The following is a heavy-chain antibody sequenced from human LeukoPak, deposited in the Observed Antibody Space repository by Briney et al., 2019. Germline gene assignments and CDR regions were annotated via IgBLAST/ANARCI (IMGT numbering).Heavy chain of an antibody. CDR2: ISYDGSNK. D-gene: IGHD3-10*01. J-gene: IGHJ6*03. Sequence: GGTLRLSCAASGFTFSRYGMSWVRQAPGKGLEWVAVISYDGSNKYYADSVKGRFTISRDNAKNSLYLQMNSLRAEDTAVYYCAKVWGSGSYRYYMDVWGKGTTVTISS. V-gene: IGHV3-30*18. CDR1: GFTFSRYG. CDR3: AKVWGSGSYRYYMDV.